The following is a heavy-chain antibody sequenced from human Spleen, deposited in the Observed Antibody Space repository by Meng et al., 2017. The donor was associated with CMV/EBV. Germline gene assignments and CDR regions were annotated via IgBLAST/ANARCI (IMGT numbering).Heavy chain of an antibody. D-gene: IGHD6-19*01. CDR2: MNPNSGTT. V-gene: IGHV1-8*03. Sequence: ASGYPFTRFDINWVRQATGPGLAWMGWMNPNSGTTGYAQQFQGRVTITRNTSISTAYMELSSLRSEDTAVYYCARGSIAVADNWFDPWGQGTLVTVSS. CDR3: ARGSIAVADNWFDP. J-gene: IGHJ5*02. CDR1: GYPFTRFD.